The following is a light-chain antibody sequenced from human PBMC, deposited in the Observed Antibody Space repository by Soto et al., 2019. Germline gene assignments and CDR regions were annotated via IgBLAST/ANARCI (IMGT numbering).Light chain of an antibody. Sequence: DIQMTQSPSSLSASVGDRVTITCRASQGISDSLAWYQQKPGKVPKLLIYAASALQSGVPSRFSGDGSGTDFTLTISSLQPEDVATYYCQKYNTASWTFGQGTKVEIK. CDR1: QGISDS. CDR3: QKYNTASWT. V-gene: IGKV1-27*01. CDR2: AAS. J-gene: IGKJ1*01.